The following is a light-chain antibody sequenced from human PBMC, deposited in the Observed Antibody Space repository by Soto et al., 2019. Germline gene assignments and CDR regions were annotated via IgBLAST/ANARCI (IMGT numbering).Light chain of an antibody. CDR2: GAS. J-gene: IGKJ3*01. CDR1: QSVSSK. Sequence: EVVMTQSPATLSVSPGEGATLSCRASQSVSSKLAWYQQKPGQAPRLLIYGASTRATGIPARFSGSESGTEFALTISSLQSEDFAVYYCQQYDNWPFTCGPGTKVDIK. CDR3: QQYDNWPFT. V-gene: IGKV3-15*01.